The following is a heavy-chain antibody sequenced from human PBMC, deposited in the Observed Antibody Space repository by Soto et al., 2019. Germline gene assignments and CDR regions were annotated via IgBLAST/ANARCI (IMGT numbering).Heavy chain of an antibody. V-gene: IGHV1-69*13. CDR3: ARSLAARPGYYYYYGMDV. Sequence: GXSVKVSCKASVGTFSSYAISWVRQAPGQGLEWMGGIIPIFGTANYAQKFQGRVTITADESTSTAYMELSSLRSEDTAVYYCARSLAARPGYYYYYGMDVWGQGTTVTVSS. CDR1: VGTFSSYA. D-gene: IGHD6-6*01. J-gene: IGHJ6*02. CDR2: IIPIFGTA.